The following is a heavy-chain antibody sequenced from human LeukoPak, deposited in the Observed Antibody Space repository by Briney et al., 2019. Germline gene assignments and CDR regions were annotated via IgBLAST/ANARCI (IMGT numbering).Heavy chain of an antibody. D-gene: IGHD4-17*01. J-gene: IGHJ4*02. CDR3: ARHQRRYGSFDY. Sequence: SETLSLTCTVSGGSISSTSYYWGWIRQPPGKGLEWIGSIHYSGSTYYNPSLKSRVTISVDTSKNQFSLKLSSVTAADTTIYYCARHQRRYGSFDYWGQGTLVTVSS. V-gene: IGHV4-39*01. CDR2: IHYSGST. CDR1: GGSISSTSYY.